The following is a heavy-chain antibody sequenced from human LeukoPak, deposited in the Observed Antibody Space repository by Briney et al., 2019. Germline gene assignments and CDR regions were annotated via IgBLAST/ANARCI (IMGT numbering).Heavy chain of an antibody. CDR1: GFTFSSYS. Sequence: GGSLRLSCAASGFTFSSYSMNWVRQAPGKGLEWVSSISSSSSYIYYADSVKGRFTISRDNAKNSLYLQMNSLRAEDTAVYYCARARPYSSNTFGYWGQGTLVTVSS. CDR3: ARARPYSSNTFGY. V-gene: IGHV3-21*01. D-gene: IGHD6-13*01. CDR2: ISSSSSYI. J-gene: IGHJ4*02.